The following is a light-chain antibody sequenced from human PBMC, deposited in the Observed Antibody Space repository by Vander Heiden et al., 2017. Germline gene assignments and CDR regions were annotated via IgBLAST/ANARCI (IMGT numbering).Light chain of an antibody. Sequence: QSAMTQPASVPGSPGQPITISCTGTRRDVGIYNSVSCYQQHPGKAPNLMIYDKSSRPSGVSTRFYGSKSGNTASLSIAGLQAEGEADYYCMSFIGGNSYVFGPGTKVTVL. CDR3: MSFIGGNSYV. V-gene: IGLV2-14*03. J-gene: IGLJ1*01. CDR2: DKS. CDR1: RRDVGIYNS.